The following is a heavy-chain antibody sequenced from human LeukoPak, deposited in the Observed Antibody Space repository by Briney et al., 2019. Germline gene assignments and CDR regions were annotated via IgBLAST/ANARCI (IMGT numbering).Heavy chain of an antibody. D-gene: IGHD2-2*01. J-gene: IGHJ5*02. CDR3: AREKYCSGTNCYALFDP. V-gene: IGHV3-7*01. CDR2: MKEDGSGK. Sequence: GGSLRLSCAASGLTFSTYWMSWVRQAPGKGLEWVANMKEDGSGKYYVDSVKGRFSISRDNAKNSLYLQINSLRAEDTAVYYCAREKYCSGTNCYALFDPWGQGTLVTVSP. CDR1: GLTFSTYW.